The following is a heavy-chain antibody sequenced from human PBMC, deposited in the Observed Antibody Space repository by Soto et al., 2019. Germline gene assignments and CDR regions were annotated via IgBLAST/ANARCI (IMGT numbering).Heavy chain of an antibody. D-gene: IGHD6-13*01. J-gene: IGHJ6*03. CDR1: GFTFSSYG. V-gene: IGHV3-30*18. CDR3: AKEGSSSWDNNYYYYMDV. Sequence: GGSLRLSCAASGFTFSSYGMHWVRQAPGKGLEWVAVISYDGSNKYYADSVKGRFTISRDNSKNTLYLQMNSLRAKDTAVYYCAKEGSSSWDNNYYYYMDVWGKGTTVTVSS. CDR2: ISYDGSNK.